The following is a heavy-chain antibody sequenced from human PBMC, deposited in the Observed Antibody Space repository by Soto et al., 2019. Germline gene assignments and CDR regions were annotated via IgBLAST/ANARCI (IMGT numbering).Heavy chain of an antibody. D-gene: IGHD3-3*02. V-gene: IGHV3-30*14. CDR3: ARVRLSTAVNDALDV. Sequence: QVRLVESGGGVVQPGTSLRLSCAASGFTFSDYVIHWVRQAAGKGLEWVASMTYDGATEYYADSVKGRFTMSRDNSKRALSLQVNSLRPDDTAVYYCARVRLSTAVNDALDVWGQGTTVSVSS. J-gene: IGHJ3*01. CDR1: GFTFSDYV. CDR2: MTYDGATE.